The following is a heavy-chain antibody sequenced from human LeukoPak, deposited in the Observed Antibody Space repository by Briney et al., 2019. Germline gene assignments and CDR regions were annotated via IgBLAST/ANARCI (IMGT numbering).Heavy chain of an antibody. D-gene: IGHD5-12*01. CDR3: ARVSRGYSGYGSVMQNYFDY. V-gene: IGHV4-38-2*02. CDR2: IYHSGST. Sequence: SETLSLTCTVSGYSISSGYYWSWIRQPPGKGLEWIGSIYHSGSTYYNPSLKSRVTISVDTSKNQFSLKLSSVTAADTAVYYCARVSRGYSGYGSVMQNYFDYWGQGTLVTVSS. J-gene: IGHJ4*02. CDR1: GYSISSGYY.